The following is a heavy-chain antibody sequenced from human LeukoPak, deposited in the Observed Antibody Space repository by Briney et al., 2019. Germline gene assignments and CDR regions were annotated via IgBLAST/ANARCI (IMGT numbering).Heavy chain of an antibody. CDR2: IYYSGST. D-gene: IGHD6-13*01. CDR1: GGSISSCNYY. V-gene: IGHV4-39*07. Sequence: ASETLSLTCTVSGGSISSCNYYWGWIPQPPGKGRVWYVSIYYSGSTYYSPSHKSRVTISVATSKDQFSLKLSSVTAADTAVYYCARGVCSSFPSSAVDIWGQGTMVTVSS. J-gene: IGHJ3*02. CDR3: ARGVCSSFPSSAVDI.